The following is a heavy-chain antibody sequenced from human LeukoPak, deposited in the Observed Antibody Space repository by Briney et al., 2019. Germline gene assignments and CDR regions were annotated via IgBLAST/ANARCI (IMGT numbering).Heavy chain of an antibody. Sequence: GGSLRLSCAASGFTVSSNYMSWVRQAPGKGLEWVGFIRSKAYGGTTEYAASVKGRFTISRDDSKSIAYLQMNSLKTEDTAVYYCTSPGYSSGWYWGIHKYWGQGTLVTVSS. V-gene: IGHV3-49*04. CDR1: GFTVSSNY. J-gene: IGHJ4*02. CDR2: IRSKAYGGTT. D-gene: IGHD6-19*01. CDR3: TSPGYSSGWYWGIHKY.